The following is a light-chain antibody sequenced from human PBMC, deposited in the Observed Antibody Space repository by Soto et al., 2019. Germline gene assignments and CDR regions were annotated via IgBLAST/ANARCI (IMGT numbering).Light chain of an antibody. CDR1: SSDVGSYYL. Sequence: QSVLTQPASVSGSPGQSITISCTGTSSDVGSYYLVSWYQQLPGKAPKLIIYEVTKRPSGVSNRFSGSKSGNTASLTISGLQAEDEADYYCCSYAGSTTSVFGTGTKVTVL. CDR2: EVT. J-gene: IGLJ1*01. CDR3: CSYAGSTTSV. V-gene: IGLV2-23*02.